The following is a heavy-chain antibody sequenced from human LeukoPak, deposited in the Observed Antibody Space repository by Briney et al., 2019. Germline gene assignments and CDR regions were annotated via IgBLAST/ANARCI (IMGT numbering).Heavy chain of an antibody. D-gene: IGHD1-26*01. CDR2: ISGSDSNT. CDR3: AKRREGAFDY. Sequence: GGSLRLSCAASGFTLSSYGMSWVRQAPGKGLDWVSAISGSDSNTYYADSVKGRSTISRDNSKNTLYLQMNSLRAEDTAKYYCAKRREGAFDYWGQGILVTVSS. V-gene: IGHV3-23*01. CDR1: GFTLSSYG. J-gene: IGHJ4*02.